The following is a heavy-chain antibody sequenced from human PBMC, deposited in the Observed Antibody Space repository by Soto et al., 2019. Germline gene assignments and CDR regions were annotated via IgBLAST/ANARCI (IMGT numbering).Heavy chain of an antibody. V-gene: IGHV1-69*06. CDR2: IIPIFGTA. CDR1: GGTFSSYA. J-gene: IGHJ6*02. Sequence: SVKVSCKASGGTFSSYAISWVRQAPGQGLEWMGGIIPIFGTANYAQKFQGRVTITADKSTSTAYMELSSLRSEDTAVYYCAHSPGDYYDSSGYRNYGMDVWGQGTTVTVSS. CDR3: AHSPGDYYDSSGYRNYGMDV. D-gene: IGHD3-22*01.